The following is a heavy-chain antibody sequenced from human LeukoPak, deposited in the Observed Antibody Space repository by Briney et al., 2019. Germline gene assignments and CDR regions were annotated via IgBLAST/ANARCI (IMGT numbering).Heavy chain of an antibody. D-gene: IGHD5-24*01. CDR1: GFTFRSYW. V-gene: IGHV3-7*01. Sequence: PGGSLRLSCVGSGFTFRSYWVNWVRQSPRKGLEWVANIKPDGIDKYYVDSARGRFTVSRDNAKNSAFLQMNSLRAEDTAIYYCATISAQPFDIWGQGTLVSVSS. CDR3: ATISAQPFDI. CDR2: IKPDGIDK. J-gene: IGHJ3*02.